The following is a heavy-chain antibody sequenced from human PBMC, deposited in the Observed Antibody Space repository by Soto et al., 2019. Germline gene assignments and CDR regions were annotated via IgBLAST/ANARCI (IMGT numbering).Heavy chain of an antibody. CDR1: GGSISITNW. Sequence: ETLSLTCFVSGGSISITNWWSWVRQPPGKGLEWIGEIYPSGITNYNPSLESRVTLSIDKSKNQLSLRLSSVTAADTAVYYCARDRDDGLLLRYGMDVWGQGTTVTVSS. D-gene: IGHD2-21*01. V-gene: IGHV4-4*02. J-gene: IGHJ6*02. CDR3: ARDRDDGLLLRYGMDV. CDR2: IYPSGIT.